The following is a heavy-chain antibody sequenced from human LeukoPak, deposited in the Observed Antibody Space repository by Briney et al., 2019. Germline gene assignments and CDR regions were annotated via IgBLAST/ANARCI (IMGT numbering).Heavy chain of an antibody. D-gene: IGHD3-9*01. V-gene: IGHV4-30-2*01. Sequence: TLSLTCAVSGGSISSGGYSWSWIRQPPGKGLEWIGYIYHSGSTYYNPSLKSRVTISVDRSKNQFSLKLSSVTAADTAVYYCARNKLLYYDILTGEYYYYGMDVWGQGTTVTVSS. CDR2: IYHSGST. CDR3: ARNKLLYYDILTGEYYYYGMDV. CDR1: GGSISSGGYS. J-gene: IGHJ6*02.